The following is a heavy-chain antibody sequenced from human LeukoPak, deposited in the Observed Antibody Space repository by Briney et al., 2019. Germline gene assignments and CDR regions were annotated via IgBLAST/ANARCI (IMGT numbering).Heavy chain of an antibody. CDR1: GYTFTDYY. Sequence: ASVKVSCKASGYTFTDYYMHWVRQAPGQGLEGMGWINPNSGGTNYAQKFQGRVTMTRDTSISTAYMELSRLRSDDTAVYYCAILPDCSSTSCYTVDYWGQGTLVTVSS. J-gene: IGHJ4*02. V-gene: IGHV1-2*02. CDR3: AILPDCSSTSCYTVDY. D-gene: IGHD2-2*02. CDR2: INPNSGGT.